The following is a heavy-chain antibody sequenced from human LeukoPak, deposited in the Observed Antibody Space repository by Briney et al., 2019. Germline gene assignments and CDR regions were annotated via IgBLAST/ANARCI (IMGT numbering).Heavy chain of an antibody. CDR3: VRSPTYYNMDV. J-gene: IGHJ6*03. V-gene: IGHV3-30*03. CDR2: ISYDGTNK. CDR1: GFTFNNYV. Sequence: GGSLRLSCAASGFTFNNYVIHWVRQAPGKGLEWLAVISYDGTNKYYADSVKGRFTISRDHSQSTVDLQMNTLRGADTAVYYCVRSPTYYNMDVWGKGTTVTVSS.